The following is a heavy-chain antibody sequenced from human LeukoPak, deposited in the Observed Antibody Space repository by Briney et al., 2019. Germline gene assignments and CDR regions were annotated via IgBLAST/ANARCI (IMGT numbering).Heavy chain of an antibody. CDR1: GFDFSTYS. D-gene: IGHD3-10*01. Sequence: GGSLRLSCAASGFDFSTYSIDWVRQAPGKGLEWVSYISSSSSNIYHADSVKGRFTISRDNAKNSLHLQMNCLGAEDTAVYYCARLSALVVRGEGFDIWGQGTMVTVSS. J-gene: IGHJ3*02. V-gene: IGHV3-48*04. CDR3: ARLSALVVRGEGFDI. CDR2: ISSSSSNI.